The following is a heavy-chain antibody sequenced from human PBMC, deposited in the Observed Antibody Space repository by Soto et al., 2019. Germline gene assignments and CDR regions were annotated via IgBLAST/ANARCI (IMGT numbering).Heavy chain of an antibody. J-gene: IGHJ4*02. D-gene: IGHD3-9*01. CDR2: ISGSAST. CDR1: GFTFSECA. V-gene: IGHV3-23*01. CDR3: AKWHTNNFYSLAFDGFDW. Sequence: LGLSCAASGFTFSECAMAWVRQAPGKGLEWVSAISGSASTYYAHSVTGRFTISRDNSESTLYLQMDNLRAEDTATYYCAKWHTNNFYSLAFDGFDWWGQGSSVTGS.